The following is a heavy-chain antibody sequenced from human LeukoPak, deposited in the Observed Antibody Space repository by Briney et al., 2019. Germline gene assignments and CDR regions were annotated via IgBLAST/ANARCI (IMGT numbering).Heavy chain of an antibody. CDR1: EFTFSNYW. Sequence: GGSLRLSCAASEFTFSNYWMTWVRQAPGKGLEWVATIKYDGSEKYYADSVKGRFTVSRDNAKNSLFLQMSSRRVEDTAVFYCARDDGGETNWGIIDYWGQGTVVNVFS. CDR3: ARDDGGETNWGIIDY. CDR2: IKYDGSEK. V-gene: IGHV3-7*05. J-gene: IGHJ4*02. D-gene: IGHD7-27*01.